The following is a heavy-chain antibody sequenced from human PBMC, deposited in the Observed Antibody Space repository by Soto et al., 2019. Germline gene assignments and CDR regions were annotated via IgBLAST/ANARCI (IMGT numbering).Heavy chain of an antibody. D-gene: IGHD3-10*01. CDR1: GGSISSSNW. CDR2: IYHSGKT. Sequence: QVKLQESGPGLVKPSGTLSLTCAVSGGSISSSNWWSWVRQPPGKGLEWIGEIYHSGKTNYNPSLKSRVTMAVDKSRNQFSLKLSSVTAADTAVYYCARRWGEGRVDYWGQGTLVTVSS. CDR3: ARRWGEGRVDY. J-gene: IGHJ4*02. V-gene: IGHV4-4*02.